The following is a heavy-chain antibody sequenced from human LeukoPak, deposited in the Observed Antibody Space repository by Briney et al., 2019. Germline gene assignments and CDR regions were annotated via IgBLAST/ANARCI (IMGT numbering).Heavy chain of an antibody. CDR1: GYTFTGYY. J-gene: IGHJ4*02. D-gene: IGHD3-22*01. V-gene: IGHV1-2*02. CDR2: INPNSGGT. CDR3: ARAPDSYDSSGFLDY. Sequence: ASVKVSCKASGYTFTGYYMHWVRQAPGQGLEWMGWINPNSGGTNYAQKFQGRVTMTRDTSISTAYMELSRLRSDDTAVYYCARAPDSYDSSGFLDYWGRGTLVTVSS.